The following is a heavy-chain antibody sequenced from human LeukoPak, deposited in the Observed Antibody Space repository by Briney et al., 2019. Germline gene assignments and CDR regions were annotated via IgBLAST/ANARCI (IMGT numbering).Heavy chain of an antibody. J-gene: IGHJ3*01. D-gene: IGHD4-17*01. V-gene: IGHV3-23*01. CDR3: AKDPNGDYIGAFDF. CDR2: ITGSGGGT. Sequence: PGGSLRLSCAASGITLSSYAMIWVRQAPDKGLEWVAAITGSGGGTYYGDSAKGRFTISRDNSKNTLYLQMNSLRAEDTAVYYCAKDPNGDYIGAFDFWGQGTMVTVSS. CDR1: GITLSSYA.